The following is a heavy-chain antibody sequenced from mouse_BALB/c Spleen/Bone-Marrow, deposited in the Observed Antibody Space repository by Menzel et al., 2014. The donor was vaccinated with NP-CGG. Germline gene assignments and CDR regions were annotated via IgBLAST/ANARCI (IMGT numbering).Heavy chain of an antibody. J-gene: IGHJ3*01. V-gene: IGHV5-9-2*01. CDR2: ISGDGRYT. CDR3: ARHAYYDQTEVSFVY. Sequence: EVNVVESGGGLVKSGGSLKLSCAASGFSFSNYGMSWVRRTPEKRLEWVATISGDGRYTFYSDSVKGRFTISRDNAKNNLYLQLSSLRSEDTALYYCARHAYYDQTEVSFVYWGQGTLVTVSA. CDR1: GFSFSNYG. D-gene: IGHD2-4*01.